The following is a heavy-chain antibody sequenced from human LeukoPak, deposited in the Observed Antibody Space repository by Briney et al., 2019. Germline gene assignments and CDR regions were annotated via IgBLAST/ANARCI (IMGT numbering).Heavy chain of an antibody. CDR1: GFTFSSYW. CDR3: ARDSTSMGNWFDP. J-gene: IGHJ5*02. V-gene: IGHV3-74*01. D-gene: IGHD2-2*01. Sequence: GGSLRLSCAASGFTFSSYWMHWVRQAPGKGLVWVSRVSRDGSTTNYADSVRGRFTISRDNAKNTLYLQMNSLRAEDTAVYYCARDSTSMGNWFDPWGQGILVTVSS. CDR2: VSRDGSTT.